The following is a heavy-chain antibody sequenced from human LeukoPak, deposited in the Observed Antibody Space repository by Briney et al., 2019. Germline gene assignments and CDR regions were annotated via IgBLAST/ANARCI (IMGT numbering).Heavy chain of an antibody. J-gene: IGHJ4*01. Sequence: PGPSLRLSCVASGFTFTDYAFNWVRQTPGKGMEWVAIISSDGNTQSYADPLKGRFTISRDNFRDTVFLEFTTLRPEDTGLYYCVRDLTSGARFDFWGPGTLVTVSS. CDR1: GFTFTDYA. CDR2: ISSDGNTQ. CDR3: VRDLTSGARFDF. V-gene: IGHV3-30*04. D-gene: IGHD3-9*01.